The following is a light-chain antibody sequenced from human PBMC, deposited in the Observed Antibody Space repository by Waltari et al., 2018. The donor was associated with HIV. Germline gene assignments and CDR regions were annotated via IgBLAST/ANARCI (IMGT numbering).Light chain of an antibody. V-gene: IGLV2-11*01. Sequence: LTQPRSVSGSPGQSVTISCTGTSSDVGGYNYVSWYQQHPGKAPKLMIYDVSKRPSGVPDRFSGSKSGNTASLTISGLQAEDEADYYCCSYAGSYTLVLGGGTKLTVL. CDR2: DVS. J-gene: IGLJ2*01. CDR1: SSDVGGYNY. CDR3: CSYAGSYTLV.